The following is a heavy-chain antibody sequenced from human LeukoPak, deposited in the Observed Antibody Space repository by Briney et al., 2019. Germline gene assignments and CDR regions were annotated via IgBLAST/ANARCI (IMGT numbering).Heavy chain of an antibody. D-gene: IGHD1-26*01. Sequence: GGSLRLSCAASGFTFSSYEMNWFRQAPGKGLEWVSYINSNAGTIYYADSVKGRFTISRDNAKNSLYLQMNSLGAEDSAVYYCARKTVGAKNWFDPWGQGTLVTVSS. J-gene: IGHJ5*02. CDR3: ARKTVGAKNWFDP. CDR2: INSNAGTI. CDR1: GFTFSSYE. V-gene: IGHV3-48*03.